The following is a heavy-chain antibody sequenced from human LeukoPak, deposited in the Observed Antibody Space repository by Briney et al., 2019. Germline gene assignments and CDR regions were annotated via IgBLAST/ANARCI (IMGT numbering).Heavy chain of an antibody. CDR1: GGSISSGDYY. J-gene: IGHJ4*02. Sequence: SETLSLTCTVSGGSISSGDYYWGWIRQPPGKGLEWIGYIYYSGSTYYNPSLKSRVTISVDTSKNQFSLKLSSVTAADTAVYYCARAGGIAAAGRVDYWGQGTLVTVSS. CDR2: IYYSGST. D-gene: IGHD6-13*01. CDR3: ARAGGIAAAGRVDY. V-gene: IGHV4-30-4*01.